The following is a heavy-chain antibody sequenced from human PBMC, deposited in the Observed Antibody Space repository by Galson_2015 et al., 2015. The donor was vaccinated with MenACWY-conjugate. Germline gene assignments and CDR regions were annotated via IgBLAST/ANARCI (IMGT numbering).Heavy chain of an antibody. CDR2: ISSSRSTI. V-gene: IGHV3-48*01. Sequence: SLRLSCAASGFTFSSYSMNWVRQAPGKGLEWVSYISSSRSTIYYADSVKGRFTISRDNAKNSLYLQMNSLRAEDTAVYYCARGAVVDSGGQGTLVTVSS. CDR3: ARGAVVDS. J-gene: IGHJ4*02. D-gene: IGHD2-2*01. CDR1: GFTFSSYS.